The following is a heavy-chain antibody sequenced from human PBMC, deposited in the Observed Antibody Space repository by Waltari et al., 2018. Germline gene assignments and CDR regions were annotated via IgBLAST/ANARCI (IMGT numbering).Heavy chain of an antibody. Sequence: QVQLQESGPGLVKPSETLSLTCAVSGYSISSGYYWGWIRQPPGKGLEWIGSIYHSGSTYYNPSLKSRVTISVDTSKNQFSLKLSSVTAADTAVYYCARDQPSVLVGATNAFDIWGQGTMVTVSS. J-gene: IGHJ3*02. V-gene: IGHV4-38-2*02. CDR2: IYHSGST. CDR3: ARDQPSVLVGATNAFDI. D-gene: IGHD1-26*01. CDR1: GYSISSGYY.